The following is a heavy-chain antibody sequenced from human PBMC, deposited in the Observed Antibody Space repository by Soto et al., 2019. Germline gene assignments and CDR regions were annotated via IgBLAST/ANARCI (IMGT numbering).Heavy chain of an antibody. CDR2: INPSGGST. D-gene: IGHD3-16*02. V-gene: IGHV1-46*01. CDR1: GYTFTSYY. CDR3: ARSYYDYVWGSYRSAHFDY. Sequence: GASVKVSCKTSGYTFTSYYMHWVRQAPGQGLEWMGIINPSGGSTSYAQKFQSRVTMTRDTSTSTVYMELSSLRSEDTAVYYCARSYYDYVWGSYRSAHFDYWGQGTLVTVSS. J-gene: IGHJ4*02.